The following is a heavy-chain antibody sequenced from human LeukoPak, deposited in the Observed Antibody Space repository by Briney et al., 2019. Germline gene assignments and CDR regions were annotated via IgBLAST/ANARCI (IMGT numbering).Heavy chain of an antibody. V-gene: IGHV1-2*02. Sequence: ASVKVSCKASGYTFTGYYMHWVRQAPGQGLEWMGWINPNSGGTNYAQKFQGRVTMTRDTSISTAYMEPGRLRSDDTAVYYCARGVFYPFGEIDYWGQGTLVTVSS. J-gene: IGHJ4*02. CDR3: ARGVFYPFGEIDY. CDR2: INPNSGGT. CDR1: GYTFTGYY. D-gene: IGHD3-10*01.